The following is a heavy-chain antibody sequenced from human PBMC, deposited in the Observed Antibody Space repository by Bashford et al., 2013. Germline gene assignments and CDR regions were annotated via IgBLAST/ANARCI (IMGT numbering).Heavy chain of an antibody. J-gene: IGHJ2*01. CDR3: AKDYCAGDCASFFDL. V-gene: IGHV1-69*01. D-gene: IGHD2-21*02. Sequence: IVWVRQAPGQGLEWMGGIIPVFGVANYLQKFRGKVTITADESTSTSYMELSGLRSDDTAVYYCAKDYCAGDCASFFDLWGLAPWSPSPQ. CDR2: IIPVFGVA.